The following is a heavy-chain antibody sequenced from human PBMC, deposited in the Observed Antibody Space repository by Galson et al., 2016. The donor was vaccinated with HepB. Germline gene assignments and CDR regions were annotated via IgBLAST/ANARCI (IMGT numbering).Heavy chain of an antibody. J-gene: IGHJ3*02. CDR1: GFTFSSYS. Sequence: SLRLSCAASGFTFSSYSMAWVRQAPGKGLEWVSSLTSSGGSTHYTDSVKGRFTISRDNSKTTLYLHMNSLRADDTALYFCARIPPGGRAFGFDIWGQGTTVTVSS. V-gene: IGHV3-23*01. D-gene: IGHD2-15*01. CDR3: ARIPPGGRAFGFDI. CDR2: LTSSGGST.